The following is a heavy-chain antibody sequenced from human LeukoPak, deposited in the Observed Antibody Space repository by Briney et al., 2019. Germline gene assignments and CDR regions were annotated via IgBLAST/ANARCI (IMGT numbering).Heavy chain of an antibody. D-gene: IGHD2-15*01. CDR3: TREEGLSDY. Sequence: GGSPRLSCAASGVTFSNVRMSWVRQAPGQGLEWVGRIKSKIDGGTTDYAAPVKGRFTISRDDSKNTVYLEFNSVKTEDTAVYYSTREEGLSDYWGQGTLVTVSS. V-gene: IGHV3-15*01. CDR2: IKSKIDGGTT. J-gene: IGHJ4*02. CDR1: GVTFSNVR.